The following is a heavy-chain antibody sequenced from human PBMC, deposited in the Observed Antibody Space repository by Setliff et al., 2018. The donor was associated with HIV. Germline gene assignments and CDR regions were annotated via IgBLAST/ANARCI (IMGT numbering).Heavy chain of an antibody. V-gene: IGHV1-69-2*01. CDR1: GYTFPDYY. D-gene: IGHD1-7*01. Sequence: ASVKVSCKVSGYTFPDYYIQWVRQAPGKGLEWMGLVDPDRGDTVYAEKFQGRVTITADRSIDIAYMKLSSLRSEDTAVYYCARAHLTGTTVGLADYWGQGTLVTVSS. CDR3: ARAHLTGTTVGLADY. CDR2: VDPDRGDT. J-gene: IGHJ4*02.